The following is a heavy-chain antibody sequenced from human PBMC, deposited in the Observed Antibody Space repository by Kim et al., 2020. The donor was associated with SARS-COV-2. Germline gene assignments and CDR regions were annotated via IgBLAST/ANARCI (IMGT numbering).Heavy chain of an antibody. CDR1: GFTFADYA. CDR3: ARSRGGLPDY. CDR2: ISWNSGSI. J-gene: IGHJ4*02. V-gene: IGHV3-9*01. D-gene: IGHD5-12*01. Sequence: GGSLRLSCAASGFTFADYAMHWVRQAPGKGLEWVSGISWNSGSIGYADSVKGRFTISRDNAKNSLYLQMNSLRAEDTALYYCARSRGGLPDYWGQGTLVTVSS.